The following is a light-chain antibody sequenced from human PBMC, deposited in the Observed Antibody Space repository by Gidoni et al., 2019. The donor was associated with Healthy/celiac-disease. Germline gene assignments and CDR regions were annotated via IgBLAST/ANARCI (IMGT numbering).Light chain of an antibody. CDR3: QQRSNWPPLT. V-gene: IGKV3-11*01. CDR2: DAS. Sequence: EIVLTQSPATLSSSPGERATLSCRASQSVSSYLAWYQQKPGQAPRLLIYDASNRATGIPAGFSGSGSGTDFTLTIISLEPEDFAVYYCQQRSNWPPLTFGGGTKVESK. CDR1: QSVSSY. J-gene: IGKJ4*01.